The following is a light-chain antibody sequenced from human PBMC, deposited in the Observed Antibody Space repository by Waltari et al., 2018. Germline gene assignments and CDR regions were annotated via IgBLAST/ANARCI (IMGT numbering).Light chain of an antibody. V-gene: IGKV1-8*01. CDR1: QGISNY. J-gene: IGKJ4*01. CDR2: AAS. CDR3: QQYYSYPLT. Sequence: AIRIPTSPSSLPASTGDRVTITCRASQGISNYLAWFQQKPGKAPKLLIYAASTLQSGVPSRFSGSGSGTDFTLTINYLQSEDFATYYCQQYYSYPLTFGGGTKVEIK.